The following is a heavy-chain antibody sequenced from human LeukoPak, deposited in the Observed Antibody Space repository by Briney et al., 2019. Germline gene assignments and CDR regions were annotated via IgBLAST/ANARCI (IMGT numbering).Heavy chain of an antibody. CDR1: GFTFSSYG. Sequence: GGSLRLSCAASGFTFSSYGMHWVRQAPGKGLEWVAVIWYDGSNKYYADSVKGRFTISRDNSKNTLYLQMNSLRAEDTAVYYCAKDLVDYYDSSGYFDCWGQGTLVTVSS. V-gene: IGHV3-33*06. J-gene: IGHJ4*02. D-gene: IGHD3-22*01. CDR2: IWYDGSNK. CDR3: AKDLVDYYDSSGYFDC.